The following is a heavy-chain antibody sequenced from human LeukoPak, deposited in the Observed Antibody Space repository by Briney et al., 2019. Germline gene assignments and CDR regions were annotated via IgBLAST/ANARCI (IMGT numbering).Heavy chain of an antibody. CDR1: EFTVSSNY. CDR2: IYTSGST. Sequence: GGSLTLSCVASEFTVSSNYMNWLRQAPGKGLEWVSFIYTSGSTYYADSVRGRFTISRDNSKNTLYLEMNSLRAEDTAVYYCARVGTTVSTKYYGMDVWRQGTTVSVSS. D-gene: IGHD4-11*01. CDR3: ARVGTTVSTKYYGMDV. J-gene: IGHJ6*02. V-gene: IGHV3-66*02.